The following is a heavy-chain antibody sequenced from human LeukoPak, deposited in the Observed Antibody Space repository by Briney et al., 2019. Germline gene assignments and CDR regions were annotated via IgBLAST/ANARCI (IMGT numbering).Heavy chain of an antibody. Sequence: PSETLSLTCAVYGGSFSGYYWSWIRQPPGKGLEWIGEIDHSGITNYNPSLKSRVTISVDTSKNQFSLKLSSVTAADTAVYYCARRGYWNWFDPWGQGTLVTVSS. CDR2: IDHSGIT. CDR3: ARRGYWNWFDP. J-gene: IGHJ5*02. V-gene: IGHV4-34*01. CDR1: GGSFSGYY. D-gene: IGHD5-18*01.